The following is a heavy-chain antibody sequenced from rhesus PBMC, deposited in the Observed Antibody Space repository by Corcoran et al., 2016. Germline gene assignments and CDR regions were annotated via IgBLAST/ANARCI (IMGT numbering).Heavy chain of an antibody. D-gene: IGHD1-26*01. CDR3: ARKNNWNYWESYGLDS. Sequence: EVQLVESGGGLVQPGGSLRLSCAASGFTFSSYGMHWVRQAPGKGLEWVAVISYDESQKNYADSVKDRFTSSRDNSKNMLYLQMNNLKLEGTAVYYCARKNNWNYWESYGLDSWGQGVVVTVSS. CDR2: ISYDESQK. V-gene: IGHV3-54*02. J-gene: IGHJ6*01. CDR1: GFTFSSYG.